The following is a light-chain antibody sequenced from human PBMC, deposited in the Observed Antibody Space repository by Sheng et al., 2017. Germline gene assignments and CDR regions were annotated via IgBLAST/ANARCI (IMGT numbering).Light chain of an antibody. CDR2: AAS. J-gene: IGKJ4*01. V-gene: IGKV1-39*01. CDR3: QQSFSPQGLA. CDR1: QDILKF. Sequence: DIQMTQSPSSLSPSVGGRVTITCQASQDILKFLNWYQQKPGKAPKLLIYAASSLQSGVPSRFSGSGSGTDFTLTISSLQPEDFSTYYCQQSFSPQGLAFGGGTKVDIK.